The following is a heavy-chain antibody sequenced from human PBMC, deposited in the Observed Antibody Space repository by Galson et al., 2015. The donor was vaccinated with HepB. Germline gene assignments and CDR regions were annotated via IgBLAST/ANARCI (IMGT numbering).Heavy chain of an antibody. CDR2: IIPIFGTA. Sequence: SVKVSCKASGGTFSSYAISWVRQAPGQGLEWMGGIIPIFGTANYAQKFQGRVTITADESTSTAYMELSSLRSEDTAVYYCARETPGIVATSGAFDIWGQGTMVTVSS. V-gene: IGHV1-69*13. CDR3: ARETPGIVATSGAFDI. J-gene: IGHJ3*02. D-gene: IGHD5-12*01. CDR1: GGTFSSYA.